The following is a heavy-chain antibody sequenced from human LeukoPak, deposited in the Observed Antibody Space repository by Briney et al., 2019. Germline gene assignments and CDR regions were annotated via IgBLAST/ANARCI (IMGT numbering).Heavy chain of an antibody. J-gene: IGHJ4*02. CDR1: GGSISSYY. CDR2: IYNSGST. V-gene: IGHV4-59*01. Sequence: SETLSLTCTVSGGSISSYYWSWIRQPPGKGLEWIGYIYNSGSTNYNPSLKSRVTISVDTSKNQFSLKLSSVAAADTAVYYCARLAADYGALDYWGQGTLVTVSS. D-gene: IGHD4-17*01. CDR3: ARLAADYGALDY.